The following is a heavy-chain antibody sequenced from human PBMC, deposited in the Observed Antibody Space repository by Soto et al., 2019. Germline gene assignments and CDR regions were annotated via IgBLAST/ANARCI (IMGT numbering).Heavy chain of an antibody. D-gene: IGHD2-15*01. Sequence: ASVKVSGKASGYTFTSYGISWVRQAPGQGLEWMGWISAYNGNTNYAQKLQGRVTMTTDTSTSTAYMELRSLRSDDTAVYYCARGNGLLQLYYGMDVWGQGTTVTVSS. J-gene: IGHJ6*02. CDR1: GYTFTSYG. V-gene: IGHV1-18*01. CDR3: ARGNGLLQLYYGMDV. CDR2: ISAYNGNT.